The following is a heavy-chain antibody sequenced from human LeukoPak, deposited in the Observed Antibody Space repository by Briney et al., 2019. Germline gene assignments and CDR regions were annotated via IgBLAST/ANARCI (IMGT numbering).Heavy chain of an antibody. J-gene: IGHJ6*02. CDR3: ARGGSFDWLSYYYYYYGMDV. D-gene: IGHD3-9*01. V-gene: IGHV4-4*07. CDR2: IYTSGST. CDR1: GGSISSYY. Sequence: SETLSLTCTVSGGSISSYYWSWIRQPAGKGLEWIGRIYTSGSTNYNPSLKSRVTMSVDTSKNQFSLKLSSVTAADTAVYYCARGGSFDWLSYYYYYYGMDVWGQGTTVTVSS.